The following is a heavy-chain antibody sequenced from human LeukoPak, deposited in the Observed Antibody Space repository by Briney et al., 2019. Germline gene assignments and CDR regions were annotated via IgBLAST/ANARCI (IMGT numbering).Heavy chain of an antibody. J-gene: IGHJ6*03. Sequence: PGGSLRLSCAASGFTFSSYWMHWVRQAPGKGLVWVSRINSDGSSTSYADSVKGRFTISRGNAKNTLYLQMNSLRAEDTAVYYCARDHITMVRGVTSFYYYYYMDVWGKGTTVTVFS. CDR2: INSDGSST. D-gene: IGHD3-10*01. V-gene: IGHV3-74*01. CDR1: GFTFSSYW. CDR3: ARDHITMVRGVTSFYYYYYMDV.